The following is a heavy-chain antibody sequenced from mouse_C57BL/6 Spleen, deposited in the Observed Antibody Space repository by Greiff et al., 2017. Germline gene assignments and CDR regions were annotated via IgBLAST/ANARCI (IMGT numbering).Heavy chain of an antibody. D-gene: IGHD1-1*01. CDR3: ARRGVVANYAMDY. V-gene: IGHV1-81*01. CDR1: GYTFTSYG. Sequence: VQLQQSGAELARPGASVKLSCKASGYTFTSYGISWVKQRTGQGLEWIGEIYPRSGNTYYNEKFKGKATLTADKSSSPAYMELRSLTSEDSAVYFCARRGVVANYAMDYWGQGTSVTVSS. CDR2: IYPRSGNT. J-gene: IGHJ4*01.